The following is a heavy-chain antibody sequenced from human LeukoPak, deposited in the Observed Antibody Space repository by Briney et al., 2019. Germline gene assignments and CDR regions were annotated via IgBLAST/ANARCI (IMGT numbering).Heavy chain of an antibody. V-gene: IGHV1-2*06. CDR3: ARVRLWFGDYYFDY. CDR1: GYTFTGYY. CDR2: INPNSGGT. J-gene: IGHJ4*02. Sequence: GASVKVSCKASGYTFTGYYMHWVRQAPGQGLEWMGRINPNSGGTNYAQKFQGRVTMTRDTSISTAYMELSRLRSEDTAVYYCARVRLWFGDYYFDYWGQGTLVTVSS. D-gene: IGHD3-10*01.